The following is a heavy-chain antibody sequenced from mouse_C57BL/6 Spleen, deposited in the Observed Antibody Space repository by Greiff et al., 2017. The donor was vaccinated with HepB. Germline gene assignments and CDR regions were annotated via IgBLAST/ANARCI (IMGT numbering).Heavy chain of an antibody. CDR2: INPNYGTT. CDR3: ARPFYYGSSYDYAMDY. D-gene: IGHD1-1*01. J-gene: IGHJ4*01. CDR1: GYSFTDYN. Sequence: EVQLVESGPELVKPGASVKISCKASGYSFTDYNMNWVKQSNGKSLEWIGVINPNYGTTSYNQKFKGKATLTVDQSSSTAYMQLNSLTSEDSAVYYCARPFYYGSSYDYAMDYWGQGTSVTVSS. V-gene: IGHV1-39*01.